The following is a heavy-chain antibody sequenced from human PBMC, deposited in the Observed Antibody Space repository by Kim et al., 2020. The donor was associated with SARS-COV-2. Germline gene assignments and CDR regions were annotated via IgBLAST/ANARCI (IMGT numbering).Heavy chain of an antibody. CDR1: GFTFSSSG. J-gene: IGHJ4*01. CDR2: IKSNSSSK. CDR3: ARYPYLGICCVSDFYF. Sequence: GGSLRLSCAASGFTFSSSGMNWVRQAPGKGLEWVARIKSNSSSKNYADSVKGRFTISIYNAKTTLYLQMNILRPEDTATYYCARYPYLGICCVSDFYF. V-gene: IGHV3-48*01. D-gene: IGHD2-21*02.